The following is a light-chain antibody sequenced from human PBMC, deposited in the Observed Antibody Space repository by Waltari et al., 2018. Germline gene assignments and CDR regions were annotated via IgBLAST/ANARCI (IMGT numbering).Light chain of an antibody. CDR2: SND. CDR1: SSNIGGNS. V-gene: IGLV1-44*01. CDR3: AAWDDSLGGPYVV. J-gene: IGLJ2*01. Sequence: QSVLTPPPSASGTPGQRVTISCSGSSSNIGGNSVNWYQHLPGTAPKLLIYSNDRRPSGVPDRFSGSKSGTSASLAISGLQSEDEADYYCAAWDDSLGGPYVVFGGGTKLTVL.